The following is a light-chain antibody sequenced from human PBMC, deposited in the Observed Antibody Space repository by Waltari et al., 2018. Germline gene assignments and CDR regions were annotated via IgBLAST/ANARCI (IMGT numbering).Light chain of an antibody. V-gene: IGKV4-1*01. CDR2: WAS. CDR3: QQYYNTPLT. Sequence: DIVMTQSPESLAVSLGERATINCKSSLSLLYNSNTKNSLAWYQQKPGQPPKLRIYWASTRESGVPGRFSGSGSRTDFTLTISRLQAEDVAVYFCQQYYNTPLTFGPGTKVDVK. J-gene: IGKJ3*01. CDR1: LSLLYNSNTKNS.